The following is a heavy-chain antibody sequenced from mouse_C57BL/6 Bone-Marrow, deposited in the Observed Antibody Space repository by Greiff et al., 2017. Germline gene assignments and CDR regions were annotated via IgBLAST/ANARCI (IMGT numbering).Heavy chain of an antibody. CDR2: IDPEDGET. J-gene: IGHJ1*03. Sequence: VQLQQSVAELVRPGASVKLSCTASGFNIKNTYMHWVKQRPEQGLEWIGRIDPEDGETKYAPKFKGKATITADTSSNTAYLQLSSLTSEDTAVYYCAYYYSNYGWYFDVWGTGATVTVAS. CDR1: GFNIKNTY. CDR3: AYYYSNYGWYFDV. D-gene: IGHD2-5*01. V-gene: IGHV14-2*01.